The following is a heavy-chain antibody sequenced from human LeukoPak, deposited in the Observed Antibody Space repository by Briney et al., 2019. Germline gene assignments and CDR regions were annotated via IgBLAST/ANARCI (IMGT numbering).Heavy chain of an antibody. J-gene: IGHJ4*02. CDR3: ARTYSILRGTFDY. CDR2: ISSSSSYI. CDR1: GFTFSSYS. V-gene: IGHV3-21*01. Sequence: GGSLRLSCAAAGFTFSSYSMNWVRQAPGKGLEWVSSISSSSSYIYYADSVKGRFTISRDNAKNSLYLQMNSLRAEDTAVYYCARTYSILRGTFDYWGQGTLVTVSS. D-gene: IGHD6-13*01.